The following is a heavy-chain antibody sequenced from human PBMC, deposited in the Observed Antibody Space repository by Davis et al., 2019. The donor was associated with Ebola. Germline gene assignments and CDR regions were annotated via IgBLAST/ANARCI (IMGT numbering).Heavy chain of an antibody. CDR2: ISYDGSNK. D-gene: IGHD6-19*01. CDR3: AKIEGIAVAGGVGY. V-gene: IGHV3-30-3*02. CDR1: GFTFSSYA. Sequence: GGSLRLSCAASGFTFSSYAMHWVRQAPGKGLEWVAVISYDGSNKYYADSVKGRFTISRDNSKNTLYLQMNSLRAEDTAVYYCAKIEGIAVAGGVGYWGQGTLVTVSS. J-gene: IGHJ4*02.